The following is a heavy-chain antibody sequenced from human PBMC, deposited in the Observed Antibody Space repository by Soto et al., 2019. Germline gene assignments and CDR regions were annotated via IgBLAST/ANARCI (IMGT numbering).Heavy chain of an antibody. J-gene: IGHJ4*02. CDR1: GGSISSYY. D-gene: IGHD3-3*01. V-gene: IGHV4-59*01. CDR3: ARAFWSCGIDY. CDR2: IYYSGST. Sequence: QVQLQESGPGLVKPSETLSLTCTVSGGSISSYYWSWIRQPPGKGLEWIGYIYYSGSTNYNPSLKRRVTISVDTSKNQFSLKLSSVTAADTAVYSCARAFWSCGIDYWGQGTLVTVSS.